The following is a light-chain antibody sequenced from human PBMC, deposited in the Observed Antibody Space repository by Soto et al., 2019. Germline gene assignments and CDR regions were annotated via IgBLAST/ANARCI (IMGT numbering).Light chain of an antibody. V-gene: IGLV1-44*01. CDR1: SSNIGSNT. Sequence: QSVLTQPPSASGTPGQRVTISCSGSSSNIGSNTVNWYQQLPGTAPKLLIYSNNQRPSGVPDRFSGSKSGTSASLAISGLQSEAEATYYSSSYSGSDFLVFGGGTQLTVL. CDR3: SSYSGSDFLV. CDR2: SNN. J-gene: IGLJ7*01.